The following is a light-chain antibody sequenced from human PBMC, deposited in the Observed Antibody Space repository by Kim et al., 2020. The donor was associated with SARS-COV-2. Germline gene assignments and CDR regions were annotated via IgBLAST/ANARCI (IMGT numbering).Light chain of an antibody. CDR2: DAI. Sequence: DIQMTQSPSSLSASVGDRVTITCQASQDISKYLNWYQKKPGKVPKLLIYDAINMETGVPSRFSGSGSGTDFTLTISSLQPEDTATYYCQQYDGVQITFGQGTRLEI. J-gene: IGKJ5*01. CDR3: QQYDGVQIT. CDR1: QDISKY. V-gene: IGKV1-33*01.